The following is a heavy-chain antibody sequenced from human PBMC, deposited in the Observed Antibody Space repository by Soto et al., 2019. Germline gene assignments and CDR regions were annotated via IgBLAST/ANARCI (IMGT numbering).Heavy chain of an antibody. J-gene: IGHJ6*02. CDR1: GFTFSNAW. D-gene: IGHD3-9*01. CDR2: IKSKTDGGTT. CDR3: TTPLRYFDWLLDYYYYGMDV. V-gene: IGHV3-15*07. Sequence: GGSLRLSCAASGFTFSNAWMNWVRQAPGKGLEWVGRIKSKTDGGTTDYAAPVKGRFTISRDDSKNTLYLQMNSLKTEDTAVYYCTTPLRYFDWLLDYYYYGMDVWGQGTTVTVSS.